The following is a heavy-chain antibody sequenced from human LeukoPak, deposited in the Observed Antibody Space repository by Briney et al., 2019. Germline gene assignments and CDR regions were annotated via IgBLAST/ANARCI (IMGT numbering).Heavy chain of an antibody. CDR3: AKEANLYYYYGMDV. Sequence: PGGSLRLSCAASGFTFSSYVMSWVRQAPGKGLEWVSSISNSGGSTYYADSVKGRFTISRDNSKNTLYLQMNSLRAEDTAVYYCAKEANLYYYYGMDVWGQGTTVTVSS. D-gene: IGHD4/OR15-4a*01. CDR1: GFTFSSYV. J-gene: IGHJ6*02. V-gene: IGHV3-23*01. CDR2: ISNSGGST.